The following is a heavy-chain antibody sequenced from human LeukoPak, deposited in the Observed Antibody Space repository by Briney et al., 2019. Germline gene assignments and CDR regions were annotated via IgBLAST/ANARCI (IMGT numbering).Heavy chain of an antibody. J-gene: IGHJ5*02. CDR1: GFTFSSYA. CDR3: ARNPAAWFGELSSWFDP. V-gene: IGHV3-30-3*01. Sequence: GGSLRLSCLTSGFTFSSYAMSWVRQAPGKGLEWVAVISYDGSSKNYADSVKGRFTISRDNSENTLYLQMSSLKTDDSAVYYCARNPAAWFGELSSWFDPWGQGTLVTVSS. CDR2: ISYDGSSK. D-gene: IGHD3-10*01.